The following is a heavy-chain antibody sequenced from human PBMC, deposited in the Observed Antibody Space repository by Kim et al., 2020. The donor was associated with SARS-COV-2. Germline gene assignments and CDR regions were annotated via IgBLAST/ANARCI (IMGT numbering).Heavy chain of an antibody. V-gene: IGHV3-74*01. CDR2: INSDGSST. Sequence: GGSLRLSCASSGFTFSSYWMHWVRQAPGKGLVWVSRINSDGSSTSYADSVKGRFTISRDNAKNTLYLQMNSLRAEDTAVYYCARDFGIVVVVAAHYWGQGTLVTVCS. CDR1: GFTFSSYW. J-gene: IGHJ4*02. D-gene: IGHD2-15*01. CDR3: ARDFGIVVVVAAHY.